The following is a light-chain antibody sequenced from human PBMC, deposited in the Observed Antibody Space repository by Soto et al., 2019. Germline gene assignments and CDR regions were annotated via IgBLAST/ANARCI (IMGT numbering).Light chain of an antibody. CDR1: SSDIGAYNF. J-gene: IGLJ2*01. CDR2: DVN. V-gene: IGLV2-14*03. Sequence: QTALTQPASVSGSPGQSITISCTGTSSDIGAYNFVSWYHQHPGKAPKLMLYDVNIRPSGVSNRFSGSKSGNTASLTISGLQAEDEADYYCNSWTTSTTMIFGGGTKVTVL. CDR3: NSWTTSTTMI.